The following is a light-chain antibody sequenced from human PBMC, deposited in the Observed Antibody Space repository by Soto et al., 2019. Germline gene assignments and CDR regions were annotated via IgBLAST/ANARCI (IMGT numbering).Light chain of an antibody. CDR3: SSYAGSNNWV. J-gene: IGLJ3*02. Sequence: QSVLTQPPSVSGAPGQRVTISCTGSSSNIGAGYAVHWYQQRPGTAPKLLISDSDNRPSGVPDRFSGSKSGNTASLTVSGLQAEDEADYYCSSYAGSNNWVFGGGTKLTVL. CDR2: DSD. V-gene: IGLV1-40*01. CDR1: SSNIGAGYA.